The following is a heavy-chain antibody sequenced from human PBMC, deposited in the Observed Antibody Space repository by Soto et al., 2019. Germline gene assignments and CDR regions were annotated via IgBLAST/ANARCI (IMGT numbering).Heavy chain of an antibody. CDR1: GGTFSSYA. J-gene: IGHJ1*01. CDR3: ASSGYSSSWYPMEYFQH. D-gene: IGHD6-13*01. CDR2: IIPIFGTA. V-gene: IGHV1-69*06. Sequence: SVKVSCKASGGTFSSYAISWVRQAPGQGLEWMGGIIPIFGTANYAQKFQGRVTITADKSTSTAYMELSSLRSEDTAVYYCASSGYSSSWYPMEYFQHWGQGTLVTVS.